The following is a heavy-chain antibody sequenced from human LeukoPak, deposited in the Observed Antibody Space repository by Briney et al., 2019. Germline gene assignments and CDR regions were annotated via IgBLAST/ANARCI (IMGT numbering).Heavy chain of an antibody. CDR1: GYTFTSYG. D-gene: IGHD6-19*01. CDR2: ISAYNGNT. J-gene: IGHJ4*02. V-gene: IGHV1-18*01. CDR3: ARERSSGWFVYFDY. Sequence: ASVKVSCTASGYTFTSYGISWVRQAPGQGLEWMGWISAYNGNTNYAQKLQGRVTMTTDTSTSTAYMELRSLRSDDTAVYYCARERSSGWFVYFDYWGQGTLVTVSS.